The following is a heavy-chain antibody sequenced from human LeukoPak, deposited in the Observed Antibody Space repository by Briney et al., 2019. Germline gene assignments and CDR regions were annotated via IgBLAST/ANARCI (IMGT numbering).Heavy chain of an antibody. V-gene: IGHV4-31*03. CDR3: ARGSYYGFSGDS. D-gene: IGHD3-10*01. CDR2: IYYSGSA. CDR1: GGAIGSDGYY. Sequence: SETLSLTCSVSGGAIGSDGYYWNWIRQHPGKGLEWIGYIYYSGSASYNPSLKSRVTISVDTSKNQLSLRLSSVAAADTAVYYCARGSYYGFSGDSWGQGSLVTVSS. J-gene: IGHJ4*02.